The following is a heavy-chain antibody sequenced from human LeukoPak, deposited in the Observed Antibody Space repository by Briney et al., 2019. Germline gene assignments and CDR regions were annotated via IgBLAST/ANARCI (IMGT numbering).Heavy chain of an antibody. V-gene: IGHV4-59*01. CDR1: GYSINNYY. CDR3: ARASYSSGDWLPFDY. Sequence: SETLSLTCTVSGYSINNYYWTWIRQSPGKGLEWIGYIHYIGSTNYNPSLKNRVAISVDTSNNQYSLNLSSVTAADTAVYYCARASYSSGDWLPFDYWGQGALVTVSS. CDR2: IHYIGST. J-gene: IGHJ4*02. D-gene: IGHD3-9*01.